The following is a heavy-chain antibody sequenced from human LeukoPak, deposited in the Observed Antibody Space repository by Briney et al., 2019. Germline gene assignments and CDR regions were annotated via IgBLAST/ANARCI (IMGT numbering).Heavy chain of an antibody. J-gene: IGHJ4*02. CDR3: ARDPSTAKYYFDY. Sequence: ASVKVSCKASGGTFSSYAISWVRQAPGQGLEWMGRIIPILGIANYAQKFQGRVTITADKSTSTAYIELSSLRSEDTAVYYCARDPSTAKYYFDYWGQGTLVTVSS. D-gene: IGHD1-14*01. CDR2: IIPILGIA. V-gene: IGHV1-69*04. CDR1: GGTFSSYA.